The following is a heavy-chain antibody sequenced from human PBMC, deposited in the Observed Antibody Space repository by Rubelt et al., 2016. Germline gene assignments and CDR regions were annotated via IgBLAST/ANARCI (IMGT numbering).Heavy chain of an antibody. V-gene: IGHV3-21*04. CDR3: AKQQLAKNFDY. D-gene: IGHD6-13*01. Sequence: EVQLVESGGGLVQPGGSLRLSCAASGFTFSSYSMNWVRQAPGKGLEWVSTISSSCSYIYYADSVKGRFTISRDNSKNTLYLQMNSLRAEDTAVYYCAKQQLAKNFDYWGQGTLVTVSS. CDR2: ISSSCSYI. J-gene: IGHJ4*02. CDR1: GFTFSSYS.